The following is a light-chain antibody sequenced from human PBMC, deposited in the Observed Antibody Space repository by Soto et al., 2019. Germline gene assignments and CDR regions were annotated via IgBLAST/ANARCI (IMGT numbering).Light chain of an antibody. CDR1: QSISNY. CDR2: AAS. Sequence: IKMNNSPSSLSAKIGDRVTITCRASQSISNYLNWYQQKPGKAPKLLIYAASSLQSGVPSRFSGSGSGTDFTLTISSLQPEDFATYYCQQSYSTLWTFGHVGNVDIK. V-gene: IGKV1-39*01. J-gene: IGKJ1*01. CDR3: QQSYSTLWT.